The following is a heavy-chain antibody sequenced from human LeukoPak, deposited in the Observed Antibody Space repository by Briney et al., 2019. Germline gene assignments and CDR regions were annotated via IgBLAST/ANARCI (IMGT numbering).Heavy chain of an antibody. CDR3: ARGDPHADL. CDR2: ITISGHTK. V-gene: IGHV3-48*03. J-gene: IGHJ5*02. Sequence: PGGSLRLSCAASGFDLSTYEMNLVCQAPGKGLEWIADITISGHTKNYADSVKGRFTISRDNARTSLYLQMNSLRVEDTGVYYCARGDPHADLWGQGTLVTVSS. CDR1: GFDLSTYE.